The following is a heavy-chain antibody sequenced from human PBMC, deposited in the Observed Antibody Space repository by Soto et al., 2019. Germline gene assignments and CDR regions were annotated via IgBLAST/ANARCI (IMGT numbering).Heavy chain of an antibody. V-gene: IGHV1-2*04. D-gene: IGHD2-2*01. J-gene: IGHJ5*02. Sequence: ASVKVSCKASGYTFTGYYMHWVRQAPGQGLEWMGWINPNSGGTNYAQKFQGWVTMTRDTSISTAYMELSRLRSDDTAVYYCAQGRTLGYCSSTSCYRGWFDPWGQGTLVTVSS. CDR1: GYTFTGYY. CDR3: AQGRTLGYCSSTSCYRGWFDP. CDR2: INPNSGGT.